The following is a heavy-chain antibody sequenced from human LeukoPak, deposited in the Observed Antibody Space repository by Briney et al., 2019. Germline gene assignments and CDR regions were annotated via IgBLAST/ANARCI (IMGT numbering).Heavy chain of an antibody. CDR1: GLSFSNYW. V-gene: IGHV3-74*01. D-gene: IGHD3-16*01. Sequence: GGSLRLSCAVSGLSFSNYWMHWVRQAPGKGLVWVARTNLHGTAVDYADSVKGRFTIPRDNAKNTLFLQMNGLRAEDTAVYYCASAYTYVRLGDHWGQGTLVTVSS. CDR2: TNLHGTAV. CDR3: ASAYTYVRLGDH. J-gene: IGHJ4*02.